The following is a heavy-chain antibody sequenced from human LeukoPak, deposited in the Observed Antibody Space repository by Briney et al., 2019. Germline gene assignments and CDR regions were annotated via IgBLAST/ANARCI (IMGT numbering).Heavy chain of an antibody. CDR3: AKDDSGIAAAGINGVLDY. CDR2: ISGSGGST. J-gene: IGHJ4*02. CDR1: GFTFSSYG. D-gene: IGHD6-13*01. V-gene: IGHV3-23*01. Sequence: GGSLRLSCAASGFTFSSYGMSWVRQAPGKGLEWVSAISGSGGSTYYADSVKGRFTISRDNSKNTLYLQMNSLRAEDTAVYYCAKDDSGIAAAGINGVLDYWGQGTLVTVSS.